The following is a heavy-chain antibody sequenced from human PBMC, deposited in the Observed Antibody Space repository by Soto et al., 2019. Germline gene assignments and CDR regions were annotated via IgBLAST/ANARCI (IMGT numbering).Heavy chain of an antibody. V-gene: IGHV1-69*01. J-gene: IGHJ6*02. Sequence: QVQLVQSGAEVKKPGSSVKVSCKASGGTFSSYAISWVRQAPGQGLEWMGGIIPIFGTANYAQKFQGRVTITADESTSTAYMERSSLRSEDTAVYYCASKGYCSGGSCYSQYYYGMDVWGQGTTVTVSS. CDR1: GGTFSSYA. CDR2: IIPIFGTA. CDR3: ASKGYCSGGSCYSQYYYGMDV. D-gene: IGHD2-15*01.